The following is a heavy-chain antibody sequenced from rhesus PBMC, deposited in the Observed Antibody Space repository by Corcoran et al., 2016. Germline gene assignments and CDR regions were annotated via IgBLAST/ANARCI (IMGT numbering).Heavy chain of an antibody. Sequence: QVQLQESGPELVKPSETLSLTCAVSGGSISSNYCSWIRQPPGKGRDWIGYIGGRSGSTNYNPSLQGRVTLSVDTSKTQLSLKLSSVTAADTAVYYCARERYSGIRGITYYFDYWGQGVLVTVSS. D-gene: IGHD6-25*01. V-gene: IGHV4S11*01. J-gene: IGHJ4*01. CDR2: IGGRSGST. CDR3: ARERYSGIRGITYYFDY. CDR1: GGSISSNY.